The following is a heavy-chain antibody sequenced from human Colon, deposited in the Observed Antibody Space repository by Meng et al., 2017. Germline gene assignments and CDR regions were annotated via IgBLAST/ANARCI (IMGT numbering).Heavy chain of an antibody. J-gene: IGHJ4*02. CDR2: IYQSGST. D-gene: IGHD2-8*01. CDR1: GASVNSTGFS. Sequence: QVQLQESGSGVVKPSQALSLTCSVSGASVNSTGFSWNWIRQSPGKGLEWVGYIYQSGSTYYNPSLKSRVTISLDRSKNQFSLNLSSVTAADTAVYYCARVGYCVNGVCYQTLQYWSQGTLVTVS. CDR3: ARVGYCVNGVCYQTLQY. V-gene: IGHV4-30-2*06.